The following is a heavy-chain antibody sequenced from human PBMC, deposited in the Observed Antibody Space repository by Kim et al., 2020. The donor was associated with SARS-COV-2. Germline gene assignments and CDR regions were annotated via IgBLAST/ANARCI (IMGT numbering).Heavy chain of an antibody. CDR3: ASQYRSTAQFDY. J-gene: IGHJ4*02. V-gene: IGHV5-51*01. CDR1: RDSFNIHW. CDR2: IYPRDSNT. Sequence: GESLKISCTVSRDSFNIHWIAWVRQMPGKGLEWMGIIYPRDSNTTYSPSFQGLVTISADKSINTAYLQWTSLKAPDTATYYCASQYRSTAQFDYWGQGTPLTVYS. D-gene: IGHD1-1*01.